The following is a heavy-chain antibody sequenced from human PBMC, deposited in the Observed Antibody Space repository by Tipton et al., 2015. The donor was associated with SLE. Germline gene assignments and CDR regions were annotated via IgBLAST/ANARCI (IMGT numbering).Heavy chain of an antibody. V-gene: IGHV4-34*01. CDR1: GGSFSGYY. CDR2: INHSGRT. Sequence: TLSLTCAVYGGSFSGYYWSWIRQPPGKGLEWIGEINHSGRTNCNPSLKSRVTISVDTSKNQFSLKLSSVTAADTAVYYCARGNRGSSGWYGAFDIWGQGTMVTVSS. CDR3: ARGNRGSSGWYGAFDI. D-gene: IGHD6-19*01. J-gene: IGHJ3*02.